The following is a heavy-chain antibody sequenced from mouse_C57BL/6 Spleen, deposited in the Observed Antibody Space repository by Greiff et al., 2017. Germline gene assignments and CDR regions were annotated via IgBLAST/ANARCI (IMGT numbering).Heavy chain of an antibody. V-gene: IGHV1-80*01. CDR3: ARRDRGYAMDY. Sequence: VQLKQSGAELVKPGASVKISCKASGYAFSSYWMNWVKQRPGKGLEWIGQIYPGDGDTNYNGKFKGKATLTADKASSTAYMQLSSLTSEDSAVYFCARRDRGYAMDYWGQGTSVTVSS. CDR1: GYAFSSYW. J-gene: IGHJ4*01. CDR2: IYPGDGDT.